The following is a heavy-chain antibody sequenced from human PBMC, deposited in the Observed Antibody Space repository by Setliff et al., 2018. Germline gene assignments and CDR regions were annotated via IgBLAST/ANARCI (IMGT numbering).Heavy chain of an antibody. Sequence: SETLSLTCAVYGGSFSGYYWSWIRQPPGKGLEWIGEINHSGSTNYNPSLKSRVTISVDTSKNQFSLKLSSVTAADTAVYYCARDMITFGAVIACFHHWGQGTLVTVSS. CDR2: INHSGST. CDR1: GGSFSGYY. CDR3: ARDMITFGAVIACFHH. J-gene: IGHJ1*01. V-gene: IGHV4-34*01. D-gene: IGHD3-16*02.